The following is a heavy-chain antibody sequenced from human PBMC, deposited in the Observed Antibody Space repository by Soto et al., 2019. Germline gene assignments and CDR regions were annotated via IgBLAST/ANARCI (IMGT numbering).Heavy chain of an antibody. V-gene: IGHV3-33*01. D-gene: IGHD5-18*01. CDR3: ARGIQLWLREPYYFDY. J-gene: IGHJ4*02. CDR2: IWYDGSNK. Sequence: GGSLRLSCAASGFTFSSYGMHWVRQAPGKGLEWVAVIWYDGSNKYYADSVKGRFTISRDNSKNTLYLQMNSLRAEDTAVYYCARGIQLWLREPYYFDYWGQGTLVTVSS. CDR1: GFTFSSYG.